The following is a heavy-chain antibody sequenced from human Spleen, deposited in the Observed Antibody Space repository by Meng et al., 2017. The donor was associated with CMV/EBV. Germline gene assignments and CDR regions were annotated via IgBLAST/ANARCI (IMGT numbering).Heavy chain of an antibody. CDR1: GFIFSTYG. CDR3: AKDLSNYYYYGMDV. Sequence: GESLKISCAVSGFIFSTYGMNWVRQAPGKGLEWVSYISSRSSTIYYADSVKGRFTISRDNAKDSLCLQMNSLRAEDTAVYYCAKDLSNYYYYGMDVWGQGTTVTVSS. J-gene: IGHJ6*02. V-gene: IGHV3-48*04. CDR2: ISSRSSTI.